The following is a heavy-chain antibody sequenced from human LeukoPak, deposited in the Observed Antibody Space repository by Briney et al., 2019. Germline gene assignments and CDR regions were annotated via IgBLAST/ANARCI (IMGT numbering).Heavy chain of an antibody. D-gene: IGHD4-17*01. J-gene: IGHJ3*02. V-gene: IGHV4-39*01. CDR1: GGSISSSSYY. CDR2: IYYSGST. Sequence: SETLSLTCTVSGGSISSSSYYWGWIRQPPGKGLEWIGSIYYSGSTYYNPSLKSRVTISVDTSKNQFSLKLSSVTAADTAVYYCARGGTVTRPFDIWGQGTMVPVSS. CDR3: ARGGTVTRPFDI.